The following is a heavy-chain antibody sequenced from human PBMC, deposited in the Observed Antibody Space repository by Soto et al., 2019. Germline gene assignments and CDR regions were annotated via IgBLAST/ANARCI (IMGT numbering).Heavy chain of an antibody. D-gene: IGHD2-2*01. CDR1: GGSISSYY. Sequence: PSETLSLTCTVSGGSISSYYWSWIRQPPGKGLEWIGYIYYSGSTNYNPSLKSRVTISVDTPKNQFSLKLSSVTAADTAVYYCASLGVVPADMWGNRFEPWGHGNLVTVPS. CDR2: IYYSGST. J-gene: IGHJ5*02. CDR3: ASLGVVPADMWGNRFEP. V-gene: IGHV4-59*01.